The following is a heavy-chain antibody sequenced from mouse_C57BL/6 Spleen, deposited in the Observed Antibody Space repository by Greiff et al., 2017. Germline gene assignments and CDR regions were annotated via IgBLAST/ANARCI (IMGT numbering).Heavy chain of an antibody. CDR3: ARDRGYDGYFDV. J-gene: IGHJ1*03. V-gene: IGHV3-6*01. D-gene: IGHD2-3*01. Sequence: VQLKESGPGLVKPSQSLSLTCSVTGYSITSGYYWNWIRQFPGNKLEWMGYISYDGSNNYNPYLNNRISITRDTSKNQFFLKLNSVTTEDTATYYCARDRGYDGYFDVWGTGTTVTVSS. CDR1: GYSITSGYY. CDR2: ISYDGSN.